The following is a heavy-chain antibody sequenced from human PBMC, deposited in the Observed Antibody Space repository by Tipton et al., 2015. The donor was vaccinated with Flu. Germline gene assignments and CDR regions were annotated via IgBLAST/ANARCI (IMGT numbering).Heavy chain of an antibody. D-gene: IGHD3-10*01. CDR2: IYYSGST. CDR3: ARGMGLLLWFGEGQDNWFDP. CDR1: GGSISSYY. V-gene: IGHV4-59*01. J-gene: IGHJ5*02. Sequence: TLSLTCTVSGGSISSYYWSWIRQPPGKGLEWIGYIYYSGSTNYNPSLKSRVTISVDTSKNQFSLKLSSVTAADTAVYYCARGMGLLLWFGEGQDNWFDPWGQGTLVTVSS.